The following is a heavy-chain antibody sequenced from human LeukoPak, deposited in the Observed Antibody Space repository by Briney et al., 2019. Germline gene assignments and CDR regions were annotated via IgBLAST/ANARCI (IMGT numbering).Heavy chain of an antibody. D-gene: IGHD2-15*01. CDR1: GFTFSTYG. V-gene: IGHV3-30*18. J-gene: IGHJ6*04. CDR3: AKEISPYYFYGMDV. CDR2: MSYGGSNK. Sequence: GRSLRLSCAASGFTFSTYGMHWVRQAPGKGLEWVAVMSYGGSNKYYADSVKGRFTISRDNSKITLYLQMNTPRDEAADVYYCAKEISPYYFYGMDVWGKGTTVTVST.